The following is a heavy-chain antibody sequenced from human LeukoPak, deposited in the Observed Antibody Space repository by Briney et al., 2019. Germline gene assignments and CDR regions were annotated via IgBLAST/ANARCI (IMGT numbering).Heavy chain of an antibody. J-gene: IGHJ4*02. CDR3: ARAAHSYGLGLVDY. Sequence: VASVKVSCKASGYTLTGYYMHWVRQAPGQGLEWMGWINPNSGGTNYAQKFQGRVTMTRDTSISTAYMELSRLRSDDTAVYYCARAAHSYGLGLVDYWGQGTLVTVSS. D-gene: IGHD5-18*01. CDR1: GYTLTGYY. V-gene: IGHV1-2*02. CDR2: INPNSGGT.